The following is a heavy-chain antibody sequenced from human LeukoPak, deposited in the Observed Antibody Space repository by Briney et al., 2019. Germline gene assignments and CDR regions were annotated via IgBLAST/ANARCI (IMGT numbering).Heavy chain of an antibody. CDR3: ARADSSGWYYDYFDY. CDR1: GFTFNNYV. V-gene: IGHV3-23*01. CDR2: ISAGGSST. J-gene: IGHJ4*02. Sequence: GGSLRLSCAASGFTFNNYVMSWVRQAPGKGLEWVSTISAGGSSTFYADSVKGRFTISRDNSKNTLYLQMNSLRAEDTAIYYCARADSSGWYYDYFDYWGQGTLVTVSS. D-gene: IGHD6-19*01.